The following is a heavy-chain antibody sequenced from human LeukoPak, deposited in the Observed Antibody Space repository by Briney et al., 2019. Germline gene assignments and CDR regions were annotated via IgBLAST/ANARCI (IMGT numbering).Heavy chain of an antibody. D-gene: IGHD2-15*01. CDR3: ARARMQIVVVAAADY. V-gene: IGHV4-34*01. CDR1: GGSFSGYY. Sequence: SETLSLTCAVYGGSFSGYYWSWIRQPPGKGLEWIGEINHSGSTNYNPSLKSRVTISVDTSKNQFSLKLSSVTAEDTAVYYCARARMQIVVVAAADYWGQGTLVTVSS. CDR2: INHSGST. J-gene: IGHJ4*02.